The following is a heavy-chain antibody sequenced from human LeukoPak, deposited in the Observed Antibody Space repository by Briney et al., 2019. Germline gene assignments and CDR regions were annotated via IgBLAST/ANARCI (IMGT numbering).Heavy chain of an antibody. V-gene: IGHV3-53*01. J-gene: IGHJ5*02. CDR1: GFPVSSNY. CDR3: AGGALYSSGWLNRFDP. Sequence: GGSLRLSCAASGFPVSSNYMSWVRQAPGKGLEWVAVIYSSGNTKYADSVKGRFTISRDNSKNTMYLDMNSLRAEDTAVYYCAGGALYSSGWLNRFDPWGQGTLVTVSS. D-gene: IGHD6-19*01. CDR2: IYSSGNT.